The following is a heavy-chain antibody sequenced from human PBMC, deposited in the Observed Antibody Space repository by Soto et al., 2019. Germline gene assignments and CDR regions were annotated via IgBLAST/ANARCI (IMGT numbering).Heavy chain of an antibody. CDR2: IWYDGSNK. Sequence: QVQLVESGGGVVQPGRSLRLSCAASGFTFSSYGMHWVRQAPGKGLEWVAVIWYDGSNKYYADSVKGRFTISRDNSENTLYLQRSSLRAEQTAVYYCARGRGTAMVIRHCDYWGQGTLVTVAS. CDR1: GFTFSSYG. J-gene: IGHJ4*02. V-gene: IGHV3-33*01. CDR3: ARGRGTAMVIRHCDY. D-gene: IGHD5-18*01.